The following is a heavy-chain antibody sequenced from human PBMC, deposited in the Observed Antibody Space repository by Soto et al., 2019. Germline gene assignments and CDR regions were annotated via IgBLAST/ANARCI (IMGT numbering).Heavy chain of an antibody. CDR2: ISGSSNII. V-gene: IGHV3-48*02. Sequence: EAPLVESGGGLVQRGGSVRLSCAASGFTLSPYSMNWVRQAPGKGLEWISYISGSSNIINYADSVKGRFTISIDNTKNSLYLQMNSLRDEDTAVYYCARGFDLQYGMDVWGQGTTVTVSS. CDR3: ARGFDLQYGMDV. CDR1: GFTLSPYS. J-gene: IGHJ6*02. D-gene: IGHD3-10*01.